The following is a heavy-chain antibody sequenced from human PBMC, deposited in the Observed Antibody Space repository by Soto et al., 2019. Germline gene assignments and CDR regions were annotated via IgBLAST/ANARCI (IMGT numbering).Heavy chain of an antibody. CDR2: ISSSSSYI. CDR1: GFTFSSYS. J-gene: IGHJ4*02. V-gene: IGHV3-21*01. D-gene: IGHD6-6*01. Sequence: EVQLVESGGGLVKPGGSLRLSCAASGFTFSSYSMNWVRQAPGKGLEWVSSISSSSSYIYYADSVKGRFTISRDNAKNSLYLQMNSLRAEDTAVYYCARVRVYSSSSLDYWGQGTLVTVSS. CDR3: ARVRVYSSSSLDY.